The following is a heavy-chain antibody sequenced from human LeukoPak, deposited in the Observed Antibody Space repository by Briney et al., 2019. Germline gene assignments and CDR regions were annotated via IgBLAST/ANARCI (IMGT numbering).Heavy chain of an antibody. D-gene: IGHD1-26*01. CDR3: AKAGMGATLYYGMDV. CDR1: GFTFDDYA. Sequence: TGGSLRLSCAASGFTFDDYAMHWVRQAPGKGLEWVSLSSGDGGSTYYADSVKGRFTISRDNSKNSLYLQMNSLRTEDTALYYCAKAGMGATLYYGMDVWGQGTTVTVSS. J-gene: IGHJ6*02. CDR2: SSGDGGST. V-gene: IGHV3-43*02.